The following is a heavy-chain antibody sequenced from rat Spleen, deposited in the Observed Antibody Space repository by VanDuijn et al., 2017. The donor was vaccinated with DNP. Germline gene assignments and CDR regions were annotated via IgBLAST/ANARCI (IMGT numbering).Heavy chain of an antibody. D-gene: IGHD1-12*02. CDR3: ARAYYDGTYYPNWYLDF. J-gene: IGHJ1*01. CDR1: GYSITSGY. CDR2: ISYSGTT. Sequence: EVQLQESGPGLVKPSQSLSLTCSVTGYSITSGYGWNWIRKFPGNKMEWMGYISYSGTTGYNPSLKSRISITRDTSKRQFFLQLNSVTTEDTATYYCARAYYDGTYYPNWYLDFWGPGTTVTVSS. V-gene: IGHV3-1*01.